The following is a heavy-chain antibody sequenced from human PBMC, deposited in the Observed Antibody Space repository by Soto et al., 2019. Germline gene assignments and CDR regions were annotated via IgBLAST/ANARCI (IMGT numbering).Heavy chain of an antibody. Sequence: GGSLRLSCAASGFTFSNAWMSWVRQAPGKGLEWVGRIKSKTDGGTTDYAAPVKGRFTISRDDSKNTLYLQKNSLKTEDTAVYYCTTGVLTGGPYRAFDIWGQGTMVTVSS. CDR3: TTGVLTGGPYRAFDI. D-gene: IGHD7-27*01. CDR2: IKSKTDGGTT. V-gene: IGHV3-15*01. CDR1: GFTFSNAW. J-gene: IGHJ3*02.